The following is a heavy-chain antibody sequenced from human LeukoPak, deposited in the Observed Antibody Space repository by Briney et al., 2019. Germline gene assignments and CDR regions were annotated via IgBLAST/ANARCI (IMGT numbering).Heavy chain of an antibody. Sequence: GGSLRLSCAASGFTFSSYGMHWVRQAPGKGLEWVAFIRYDGSNKYYAGSVKGRFTISRDNSKNTLYLQMNSLRAEDTAVYYCANLPNYYYYMDVWGKGTTVTISS. CDR1: GFTFSSYG. CDR3: ANLPNYYYYMDV. J-gene: IGHJ6*03. CDR2: IRYDGSNK. V-gene: IGHV3-30*02.